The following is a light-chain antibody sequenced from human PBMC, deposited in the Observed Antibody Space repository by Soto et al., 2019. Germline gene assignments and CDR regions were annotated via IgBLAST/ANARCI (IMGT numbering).Light chain of an antibody. CDR2: DVS. Sequence: QSVLTQPASVSGSPGKSITISCTGTSSDVGGYNYVSWYQQHPGKAPKFMIYDVSNRPSGVSNRFSGSKSGNTASLTISGLQAEDEADYYCCSYTTSNTRQIVFGTGTQLTVL. CDR3: CSYTTSNTRQIV. CDR1: SSDVGGYNY. J-gene: IGLJ1*01. V-gene: IGLV2-14*01.